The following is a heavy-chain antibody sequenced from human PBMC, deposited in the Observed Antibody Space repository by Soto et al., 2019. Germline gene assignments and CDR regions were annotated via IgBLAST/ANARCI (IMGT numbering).Heavy chain of an antibody. CDR2: ISSSGSTI. V-gene: IGHV3-11*01. Sequence: GGSLRLSCAASGFTFSDYYMSWIRQAPGKGLEWVSYISSSGSTIYYADSVKGRFTISRDNAKNSLYLQMNSLRAEDTAVYYCASSLWFGELLSAPFDYWGQGTLVTVSS. D-gene: IGHD3-10*01. J-gene: IGHJ4*02. CDR1: GFTFSDYY. CDR3: ASSLWFGELLSAPFDY.